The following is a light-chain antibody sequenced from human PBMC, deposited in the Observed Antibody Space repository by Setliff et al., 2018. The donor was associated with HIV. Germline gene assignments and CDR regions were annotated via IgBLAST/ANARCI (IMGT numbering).Light chain of an antibody. CDR3: QSHDSSLSGYV. V-gene: IGLV1-40*01. CDR1: RSNIGAGYD. CDR2: GNS. J-gene: IGLJ1*01. Sequence: QSVLAQPPSVSGAPGPRVTISCTGSRSNIGAGYDVQGYQQLPGTAPKLVMFGNSNRPSGVPDRFSDSKSGTSASLAISGLQAEDEADYYCQSHDSSLSGYVFGTGTKVTVL.